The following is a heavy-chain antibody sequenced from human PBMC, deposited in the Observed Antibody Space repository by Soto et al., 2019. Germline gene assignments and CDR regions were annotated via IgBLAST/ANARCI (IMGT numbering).Heavy chain of an antibody. Sequence: SETLSLTCAVYGGSFSGYYWSWIRQPPGKGLEWIGEINHSGSTNYNPSLKSRVTISVDTSKNQFSLKLSSVTAADTAVYYCARGSRYYDILTGYPTRDNWFDPWGQGTLVTVSS. V-gene: IGHV4-34*01. J-gene: IGHJ5*02. CDR3: ARGSRYYDILTGYPTRDNWFDP. CDR2: INHSGST. CDR1: GGSFSGYY. D-gene: IGHD3-9*01.